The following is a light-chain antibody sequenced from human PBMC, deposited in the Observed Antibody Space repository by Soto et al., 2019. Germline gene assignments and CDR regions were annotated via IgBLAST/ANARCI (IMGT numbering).Light chain of an antibody. Sequence: EIVLTQSPATLSLSPGERATLSCRASQTVSSSLAWYQQKPGQAPRLLIYEASNRATGIPARFSGSGSGADFTLTISSLEPEDFALYYCQQRSNWPYLTFGGGTRV. J-gene: IGKJ4*01. CDR1: QTVSSS. V-gene: IGKV3-11*01. CDR2: EAS. CDR3: QQRSNWPYLT.